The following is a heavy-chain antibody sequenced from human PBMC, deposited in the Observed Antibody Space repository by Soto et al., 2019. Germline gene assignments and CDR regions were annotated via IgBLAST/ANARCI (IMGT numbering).Heavy chain of an antibody. V-gene: IGHV4-39*01. CDR1: GGSISSSSYY. CDR2: IYYSGTT. D-gene: IGHD3-10*01. Sequence: QLQLQESGPGLVKPSETLSLTCTVSGGSISSSSYYWGWIRQPPGKGLEWIGNIYYSGTTYDNPSLKSRVTISVDTSKNQFSLRLRSVTAADTAVYYCARLSRGSYYWFDPWGQGTLVTVSS. J-gene: IGHJ5*02. CDR3: ARLSRGSYYWFDP.